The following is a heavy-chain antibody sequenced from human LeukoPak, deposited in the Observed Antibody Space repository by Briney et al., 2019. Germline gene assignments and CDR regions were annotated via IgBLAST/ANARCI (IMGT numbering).Heavy chain of an antibody. CDR2: ISYDGSNK. J-gene: IGHJ1*01. V-gene: IGHV3-30*04. D-gene: IGHD3-22*01. Sequence: GGSLRLSCVASGFTFSSYAMHWVRQAPGKGLEWVAVISYDGSNKYYANSVKGRFTISRDNSKNTLYLQMNSLRAEDTAVYYCAREGDSSGYLKYFQHWGQGTLVTVSS. CDR1: GFTFSSYA. CDR3: AREGDSSGYLKYFQH.